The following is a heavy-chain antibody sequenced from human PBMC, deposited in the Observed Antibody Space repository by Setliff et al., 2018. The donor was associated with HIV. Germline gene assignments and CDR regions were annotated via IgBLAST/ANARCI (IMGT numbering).Heavy chain of an antibody. CDR3: ARRPYYDSWSGHQAFDI. CDR2: IYPYDSDT. V-gene: IGHV5-51*01. D-gene: IGHD3-3*01. Sequence: GESLTLSCKGSGYSFTTYWIGWVRQMPGKGLEWMGVIYPYDSDTRYSPSFQGQVTISADKSISTAYVQWSGLKASDTAMYYCARRPYYDSWSGHQAFDIWGQGTMVTVSS. J-gene: IGHJ3*02. CDR1: GYSFTTYW.